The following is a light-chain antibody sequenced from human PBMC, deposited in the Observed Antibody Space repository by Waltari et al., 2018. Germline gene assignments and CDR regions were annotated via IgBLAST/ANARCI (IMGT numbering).Light chain of an antibody. CDR2: SNN. CDR1: GSNIGSNS. V-gene: IGLV1-44*01. Sequence: QSVLTQPPSASGTPGQRVTISCSGSGSNIGSNSVHWFQQVPGTAPKLLIYSNNQWPSGVPDRFSGSKSGTSASLAISGLQSEGEADYYCAAWDDSLNGYVFGTGTKVTVL. CDR3: AAWDDSLNGYV. J-gene: IGLJ1*01.